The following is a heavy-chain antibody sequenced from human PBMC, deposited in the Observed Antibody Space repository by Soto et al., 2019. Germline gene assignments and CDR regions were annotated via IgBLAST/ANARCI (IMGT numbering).Heavy chain of an antibody. CDR3: ARIWAIAVAGNFDY. CDR2: IYYVGRT. D-gene: IGHD6-19*01. V-gene: IGHV4-61*08. CDR1: GRSVSGGGDC. J-gene: IGHJ5*01. Sequence: PEPRSLASTVAGRSVSGGGDCWSWIRQLQGDLMEWIGYIYYVGRTDYNPSLKSRLTISIDTSKNQFSLNLSIVTAADRAFFYCARIWAIAVAGNFDYGG.